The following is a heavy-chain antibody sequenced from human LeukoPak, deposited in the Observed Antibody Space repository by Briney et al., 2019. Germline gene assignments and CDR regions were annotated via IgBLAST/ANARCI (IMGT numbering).Heavy chain of an antibody. J-gene: IGHJ2*01. CDR1: GFTFSSYA. CDR2: ISYDGSNK. D-gene: IGHD6-13*01. V-gene: IGHV3-30*04. CDR3: ARGQQLAIWRANWYFDL. Sequence: GGSLRLSCAASGFTFSSYAMHWVRQAPGKGLEWGAVISYDGSNKYYADSVKGRFTISRDNSKNTLYLQMNSLRAEDTAVYYCARGQQLAIWRANWYFDLWGRGTLVTVSS.